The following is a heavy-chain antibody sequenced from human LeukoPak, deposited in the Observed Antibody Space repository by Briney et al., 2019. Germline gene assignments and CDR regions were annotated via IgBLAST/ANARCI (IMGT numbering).Heavy chain of an antibody. J-gene: IGHJ4*02. CDR3: AKPAKTDYADY. D-gene: IGHD1-14*01. CDR2: ISGSGGNT. CDR1: GFTFSNAW. Sequence: GGSLRLSCAASGFTFSNAWMSWVRQAPGKGLEWVSAISGSGGNTYYADSVKGRFTISRDNSKNTLYLQMNSLRAEDTALYYCAKPAKTDYADYWGQGTLVTVSS. V-gene: IGHV3-23*01.